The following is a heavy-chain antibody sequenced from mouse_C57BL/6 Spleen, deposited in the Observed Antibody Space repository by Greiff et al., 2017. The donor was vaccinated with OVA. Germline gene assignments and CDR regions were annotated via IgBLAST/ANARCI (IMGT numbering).Heavy chain of an antibody. Sequence: EVKVVQSGPELVKPGASVKISCKASGYSFTGYYMNWVKQSPGQSLEWIGEINPSTGGTTYNQKFKAKATLTVDTSSSTAYMQLKSLTSEDSAVYYCAAVVAYYFDYWGQGTTLTVSS. V-gene: IGHV1-42*01. CDR3: AAVVAYYFDY. J-gene: IGHJ2*01. CDR2: INPSTGGT. D-gene: IGHD1-1*01. CDR1: GYSFTGYY.